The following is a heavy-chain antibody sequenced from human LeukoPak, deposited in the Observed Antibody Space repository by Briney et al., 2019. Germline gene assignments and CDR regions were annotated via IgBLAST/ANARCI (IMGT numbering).Heavy chain of an antibody. V-gene: IGHV1-2*04. CDR3: ARGDALFDIVVVPAAIPFDY. J-gene: IGHJ4*02. D-gene: IGHD2-2*01. Sequence: ASVKVSCKASGYTFTGYYMHWVRQAPGQGLEWMGWINPNSGGTNYAQKFQGWVTMTRDTSISTAYMELSRLRSDDTAVYYCARGDALFDIVVVPAAIPFDYWGQGTLVTVSS. CDR2: INPNSGGT. CDR1: GYTFTGYY.